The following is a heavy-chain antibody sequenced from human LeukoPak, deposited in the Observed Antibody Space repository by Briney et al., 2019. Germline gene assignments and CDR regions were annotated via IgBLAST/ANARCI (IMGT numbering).Heavy chain of an antibody. CDR2: INPSGGST. CDR3: ASNVQTGTQNY. V-gene: IGHV1-46*01. CDR1: GYTFTSYY. Sequence: GASVKVSCKASGYTFTSYYMHWVRQAPGQGLEWMGIINPSGGSTNYAQKFQGRVTMTRDTSTGTVYMELSSLRSEDTAVYYCASNVQTGTQNYWGQGTLVTVSS. J-gene: IGHJ4*02. D-gene: IGHD1-1*01.